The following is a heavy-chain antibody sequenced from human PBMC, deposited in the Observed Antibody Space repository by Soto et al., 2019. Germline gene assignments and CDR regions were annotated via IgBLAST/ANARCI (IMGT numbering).Heavy chain of an antibody. CDR3: ANSLDGVAVQEFDP. D-gene: IGHD3-3*01. Sequence: QVQLVESGGGVVQPGMSRRLSCADSGFTFENFGMHWVRQAPGKGLEWVAVIAYDGSSKYYADSVKGRFTISRDNSNTTLDLQMNSLRVEDTAVYYCANSLDGVAVQEFDPRGQGTLVTVSS. J-gene: IGHJ5*02. CDR1: GFTFENFG. CDR2: IAYDGSSK. V-gene: IGHV3-30*18.